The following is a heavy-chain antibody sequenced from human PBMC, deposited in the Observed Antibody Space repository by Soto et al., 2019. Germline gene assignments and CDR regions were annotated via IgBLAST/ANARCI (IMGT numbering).Heavy chain of an antibody. D-gene: IGHD3-3*01. CDR2: IYPGDSDT. CDR3: ARGITIFGVVDYYYGMDV. V-gene: IGHV5-51*01. J-gene: IGHJ6*02. CDR1: GYSFTSYW. Sequence: GESLKISCKGSGYSFTSYWIGWVRQMPGKGLEWMGIIYPGDSDTRYSPSFQGQVTISADKSISTAYLQWSSLKASDTAMYYCARGITIFGVVDYYYGMDVWGQGTTVTVSS.